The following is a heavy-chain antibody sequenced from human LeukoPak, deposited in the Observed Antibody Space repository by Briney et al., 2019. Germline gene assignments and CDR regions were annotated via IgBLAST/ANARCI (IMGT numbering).Heavy chain of an antibody. CDR3: ARGVDYYDHALY. CDR1: GGTFSSYA. D-gene: IGHD3-22*01. Sequence: SVKVSCKASGGTFSSYAFSWVRQAPGQGLEWMGGIIPIFGTANYAQKFQVRVTITADTSTSTAYMELSSLRSEDTAVYYCARGVDYYDHALYWGQGTLVTVSS. J-gene: IGHJ4*02. CDR2: IIPIFGTA. V-gene: IGHV1-69*06.